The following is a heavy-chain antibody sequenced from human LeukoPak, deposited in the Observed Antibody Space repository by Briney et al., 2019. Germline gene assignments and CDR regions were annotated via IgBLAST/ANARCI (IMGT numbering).Heavy chain of an antibody. CDR2: INHSGST. Sequence: SETLSLTCAVYGGSFSGYYWSWIRQPPGKGLEWIGEINHSGSTNYNPTLKSRVTISVDTSKNQFSLKLSSVTAADTAVYYCAREDYGDSYYYGMDVWGQGTTVTVSS. J-gene: IGHJ6*02. D-gene: IGHD4-17*01. CDR3: AREDYGDSYYYGMDV. V-gene: IGHV4-34*01. CDR1: GGSFSGYY.